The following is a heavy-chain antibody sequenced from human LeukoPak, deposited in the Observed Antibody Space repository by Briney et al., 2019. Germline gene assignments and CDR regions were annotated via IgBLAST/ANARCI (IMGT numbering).Heavy chain of an antibody. Sequence: PSETLSLTCAVYGGSFSGYYWSWIRQPPGKGLEWIGEINHSGSTNYNPSLKSRVTISVDTPKNQFSLNLSSVTAADTAVYYCARDYSGYGRFDYWGQGTLVTVSS. CDR1: GGSFSGYY. J-gene: IGHJ4*02. D-gene: IGHD5-12*01. CDR2: INHSGST. V-gene: IGHV4-34*01. CDR3: ARDYSGYGRFDY.